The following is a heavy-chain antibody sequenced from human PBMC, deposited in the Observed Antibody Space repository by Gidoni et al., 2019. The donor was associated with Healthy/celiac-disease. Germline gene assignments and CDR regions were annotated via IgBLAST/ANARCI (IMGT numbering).Heavy chain of an antibody. J-gene: IGHJ3*02. V-gene: IGHV3-7*01. CDR2: IKQDGSEK. Sequence: EVQLVESGGGLVHPGGSLRLSCAASGFTFSSYWMSWVRQAPGKGLEWGDNIKQDGSEKDYVDSVKGRFTISRDNAKNSLYLQMNSLRAEDTAVYYCARDRGLGYCSGGSCYTGTFDIWGQGTMVTVSS. CDR3: ARDRGLGYCSGGSCYTGTFDI. D-gene: IGHD2-15*01. CDR1: GFTFSSYW.